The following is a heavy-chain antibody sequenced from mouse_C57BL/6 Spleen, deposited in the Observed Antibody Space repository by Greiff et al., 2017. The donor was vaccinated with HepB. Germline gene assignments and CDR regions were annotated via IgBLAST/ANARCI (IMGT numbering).Heavy chain of an antibody. J-gene: IGHJ2*01. Sequence: QVQLQQSGAELVRPGTSVKMSCKASGYTFTNYWIGWAKQRPGHGLEWIGDIYPGGGYTNYNEKFKGKATLTTDQSSSTAYMQFSSLTSEDSAIYYCARSKTAQAPFDYWGQGTTLTVSS. CDR1: GYTFTNYW. D-gene: IGHD3-2*02. CDR3: ARSKTAQAPFDY. V-gene: IGHV1-63*01. CDR2: IYPGGGYT.